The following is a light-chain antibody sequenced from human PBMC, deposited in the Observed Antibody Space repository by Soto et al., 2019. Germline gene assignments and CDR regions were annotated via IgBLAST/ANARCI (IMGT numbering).Light chain of an antibody. Sequence: QSAPTQPPSASGSPGQSVTFTCTGTSSDVGGYNYVSWYQQYPGKAPKLMIYEVYKRPSGVPDRFSGSKSGNTASLTVSGLKPEDEADYYCSAYAGSSTWVFGGGTKLTVL. J-gene: IGLJ2*01. CDR1: SSDVGGYNY. V-gene: IGLV2-8*01. CDR3: SAYAGSSTWV. CDR2: EVY.